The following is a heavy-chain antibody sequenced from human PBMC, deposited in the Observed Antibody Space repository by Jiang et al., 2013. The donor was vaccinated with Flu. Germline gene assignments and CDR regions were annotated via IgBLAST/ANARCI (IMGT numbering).Heavy chain of an antibody. CDR1: GGSFSDYY. D-gene: IGHD2-2*01. CDR3: ARGRYCSSTSCYRFNWFDP. CDR2: INHSGNT. J-gene: IGHJ5*02. Sequence: GLVKPSETLSLTCAVYGGSFSDYYWSWIRQSPGKGLEWIGEINHSGNTNYNPSLKSRVTISVDASKSQFSLKLSSVTAADTAVYYCARGRYCSSTSCYRFNWFDPWGQGTLVTVSS. V-gene: IGHV4-34*01.